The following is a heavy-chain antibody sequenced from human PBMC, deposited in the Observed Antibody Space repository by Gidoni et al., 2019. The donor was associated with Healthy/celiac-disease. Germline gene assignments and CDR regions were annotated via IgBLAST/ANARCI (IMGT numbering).Heavy chain of an antibody. Sequence: QVQLVESGGGVVQPGRSLRLSCAAPGFIFSSYAMHWVRQAPGNGLEWVAVISYDGSNKYYADSVKGRFTISRDNSKNTLYLQMNSLRAEDTAVYYCAREDPSGYSSGLYYYGMDVWGQGTTVTVSS. J-gene: IGHJ6*02. CDR1: GFIFSSYA. V-gene: IGHV3-30-3*01. CDR3: AREDPSGYSSGLYYYGMDV. D-gene: IGHD6-19*01. CDR2: ISYDGSNK.